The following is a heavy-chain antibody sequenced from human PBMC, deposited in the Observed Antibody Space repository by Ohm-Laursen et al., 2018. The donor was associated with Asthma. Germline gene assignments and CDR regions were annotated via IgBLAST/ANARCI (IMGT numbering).Heavy chain of an antibody. V-gene: IGHV3-33*01. CDR1: GFTFSSYG. CDR2: IWYDGSNK. J-gene: IGHJ3*01. CDR3: VRDTRFAFHF. Sequence: SLRLSCAASGFTFSSYGMHWVRQAPGKGLEWVAVIWYDGSNKYYADSVKGRFTISRDNAENSVFLQMNSLRAEDTAIYYCVRDTRFAFHFWGQGTMVTVSS.